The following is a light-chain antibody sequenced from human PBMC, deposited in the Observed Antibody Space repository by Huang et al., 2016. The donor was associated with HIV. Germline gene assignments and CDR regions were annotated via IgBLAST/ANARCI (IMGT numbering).Light chain of an antibody. J-gene: IGKJ3*01. Sequence: EIVMTQSPLSLPVTPGEPASISCRSSQSLLHSDGYNYLDLYLQKPGQSPHLRIYLGSNRASGVPDRFSGSRSGTDFTLKINRVEPEDVGIYYCIQVLQTPFTFGPGTKVDIK. CDR2: LGS. V-gene: IGKV2-28*01. CDR3: IQVLQTPFT. CDR1: QSLLHSDGYNY.